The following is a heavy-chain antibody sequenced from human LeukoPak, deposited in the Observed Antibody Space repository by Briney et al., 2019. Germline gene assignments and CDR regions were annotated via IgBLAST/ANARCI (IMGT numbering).Heavy chain of an antibody. CDR3: ARHDSFIPY. Sequence: PGGSLRLSCAASGFTFNYYAMSWVRQAPGKGLEWVSSISDSEGRTYYTDSVKGRFTISRDNTKNTVYLQMHNLRADDTAVYFCARHDSFIPYWGQGALVTVSS. V-gene: IGHV3-23*01. CDR1: GFTFNYYA. D-gene: IGHD5-18*01. CDR2: ISDSEGRT. J-gene: IGHJ4*02.